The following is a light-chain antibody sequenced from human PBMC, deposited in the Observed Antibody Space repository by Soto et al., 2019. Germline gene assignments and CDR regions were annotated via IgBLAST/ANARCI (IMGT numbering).Light chain of an antibody. CDR1: SSDVGGYNY. CDR3: SSYTSSFYV. V-gene: IGLV2-14*01. Sequence: VLTQPASVSGSPGQSITISCTGTSSDVGGYNYVSWYQQHPGKAPKLMIYEVSNRPSGVSNRFSGSKSGNTASLTISGLQAEDEADYYCSSYTSSFYVFGTGTKVTVL. J-gene: IGLJ1*01. CDR2: EVS.